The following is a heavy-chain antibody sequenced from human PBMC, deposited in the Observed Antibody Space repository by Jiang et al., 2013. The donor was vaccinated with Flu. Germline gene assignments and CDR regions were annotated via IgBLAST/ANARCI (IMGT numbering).Heavy chain of an antibody. Sequence: QVQLVESGGGVVQPGRSLRLSCAASGFTFSSYAMHWVRQAPGKGLEWVAVISYDGSNKYYADSVKGRFTISRDNSKNTLYLQMNSLRAEDTAVYYCARDLVIEYPSGYYGSGSYDPYYYYGMDVWAKGP. D-gene: IGHD3-10*01. CDR1: GFTFSSYA. CDR3: ARDLVIEYPSGYYGSGSYDPYYYYGMDV. J-gene: IGHJ6*02. CDR2: ISYDGSNK. V-gene: IGHV3-30-3*01.